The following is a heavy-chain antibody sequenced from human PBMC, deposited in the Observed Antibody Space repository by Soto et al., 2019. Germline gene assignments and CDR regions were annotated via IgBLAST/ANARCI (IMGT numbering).Heavy chain of an antibody. CDR1: GYTFTSYA. V-gene: IGHV1-3*01. CDR3: ARDSRGGYYGYFDY. J-gene: IGHJ4*02. Sequence: ASVKVSCKASGYTFTSYAMHWVRQAPGQRLEWMGWINAGNGNTKYSQKFQGRVTITRDTSASTAYMELSSLRSEDTAVYYCARDSRGGYYGYFDYWGQGTLVTVSS. CDR2: INAGNGNT. D-gene: IGHD3-10*01.